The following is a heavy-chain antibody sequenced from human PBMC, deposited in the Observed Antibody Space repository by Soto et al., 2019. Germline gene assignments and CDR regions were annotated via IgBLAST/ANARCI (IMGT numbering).Heavy chain of an antibody. D-gene: IGHD2-2*01. V-gene: IGHV1-46*01. Sequence: ASVKVSCKASGYTFTNYYIHWVRQAPGQGLEWMGVINPTGGRASYAPKFQGRVTLTRDTSTSTAYMELSSLRSDDTAVYYCATGVGAFDIWGQGTMLTVS. CDR1: GYTFTNYY. CDR3: ATGVGAFDI. CDR2: INPTGGRA. J-gene: IGHJ3*02.